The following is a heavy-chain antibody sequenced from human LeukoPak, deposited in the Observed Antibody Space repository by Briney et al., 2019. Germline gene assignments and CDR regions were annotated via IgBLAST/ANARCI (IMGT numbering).Heavy chain of an antibody. CDR1: GFVVSSNY. D-gene: IGHD1-26*01. J-gene: IGHJ4*02. Sequence: GGSLRLSCAASGFVVSSNYLAWVRQAPGEGLEWVSFMYSDNNIYYADSVKGRFTISRDNSKNTFYLQMNSLRAEDTAIYYCARGILGLIPIDYWGQGTLVTVSS. CDR3: ARGILGLIPIDY. V-gene: IGHV3-53*01. CDR2: MYSDNNI.